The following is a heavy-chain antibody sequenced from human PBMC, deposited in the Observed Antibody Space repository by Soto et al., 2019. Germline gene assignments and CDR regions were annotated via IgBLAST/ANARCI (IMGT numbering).Heavy chain of an antibody. J-gene: IGHJ6*02. V-gene: IGHV1-46*01. D-gene: IGHD3-10*01. CDR2: IKPSGSSA. Sequence: QERLVQSGAEVKKPGASVKISCKASGYIFTNYYMHWVRQPPGQGPEWMGVIKPSGSSATYAQKFQGRVIMTRDTSTTTDYMELRSLRSDDAAMYYCAREATNYSGMDVWGQGTTVTVSS. CDR1: GYIFTNYY. CDR3: AREATNYSGMDV.